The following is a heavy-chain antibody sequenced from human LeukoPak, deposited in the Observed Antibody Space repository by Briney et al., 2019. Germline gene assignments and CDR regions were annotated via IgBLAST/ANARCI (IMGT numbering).Heavy chain of an antibody. CDR2: IWFVGSNK. Sequence: GGSLRLSCAASGFSFNNYVMHWVRQAPGKGLEWLASIWFVGSNKFYADSVEGRFTISRDNSKNTLYLQMNSLRAEDTAVYYWAKSRREKGDTWFDPWGQGTLVTVSS. J-gene: IGHJ5*02. V-gene: IGHV3-30*02. CDR3: AKSRREKGDTWFDP. CDR1: GFSFNNYV. D-gene: IGHD5-18*01.